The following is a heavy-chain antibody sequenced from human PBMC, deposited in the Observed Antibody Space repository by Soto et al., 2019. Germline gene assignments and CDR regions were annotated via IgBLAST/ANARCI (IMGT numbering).Heavy chain of an antibody. V-gene: IGHV1-18*01. Sequence: QVQLVQSGAEVKKPGASVKVSCKTSGYTFTGYGINWVRQAPGHGLEWMGGISVFNGNTKYGQNIQDRVIMTTDTSTRTAYMEMRSLRSVAPALYFCGIRGSGGIIDSWGQGTMLIVSS. J-gene: IGHJ3*01. CDR2: ISVFNGNT. CDR1: GYTFTGYG. CDR3: GIRGSGGIIDS. D-gene: IGHD2-15*01.